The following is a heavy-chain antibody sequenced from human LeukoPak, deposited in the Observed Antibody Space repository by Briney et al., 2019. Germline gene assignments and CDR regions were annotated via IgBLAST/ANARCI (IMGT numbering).Heavy chain of an antibody. Sequence: PSQTLSLTCTVSGGSISSGSYYWSWIRQPAGKGLEWIGRIYTSGSTNYNPSLKSRVTISVGKSKNQFSLKLSSVTAADTAVYYCARSAGTGYYYYMDVWGKGTTVTVSS. CDR2: IYTSGST. CDR1: GGSISSGSYY. CDR3: ARSAGTGYYYYMDV. D-gene: IGHD6-13*01. V-gene: IGHV4-61*02. J-gene: IGHJ6*03.